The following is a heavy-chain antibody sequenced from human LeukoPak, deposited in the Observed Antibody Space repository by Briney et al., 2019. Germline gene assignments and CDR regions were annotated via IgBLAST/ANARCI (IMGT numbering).Heavy chain of an antibody. D-gene: IGHD3-3*01. Sequence: GGSLRLSCAASGFTFSSYSMNWVRQAPGKGLEWVAVIWYDGSNKYYADSVKGRFIISRDNSKNTLYLQMNSLRAEDTAVYYCARDLSGQYDFWSGYYSGLDYWGQGTLVTVSS. V-gene: IGHV3-33*08. CDR3: ARDLSGQYDFWSGYYSGLDY. CDR1: GFTFSSYS. CDR2: IWYDGSNK. J-gene: IGHJ4*02.